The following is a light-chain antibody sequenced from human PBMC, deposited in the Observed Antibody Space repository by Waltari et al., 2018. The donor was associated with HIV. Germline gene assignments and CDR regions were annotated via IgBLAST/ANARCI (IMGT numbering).Light chain of an antibody. CDR2: GAY. V-gene: IGKV3-20*01. CDR3: QQYTTSPYT. CDR1: QSVAGNY. Sequence: DIVLTQSPGTVSLSPGERATLSCRASQSVAGNYIAWYHQVPGQAPRLLISGAYRRATGIPARFSGSGSGTDFTLTISGLEPEDFGVYYCQQYTTSPYTFGQGTNLEI. J-gene: IGKJ2*01.